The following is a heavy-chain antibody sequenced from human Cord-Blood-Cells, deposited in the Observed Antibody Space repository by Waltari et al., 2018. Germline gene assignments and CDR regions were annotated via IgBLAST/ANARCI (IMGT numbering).Heavy chain of an antibody. CDR3: AKDQVIVVVITLDY. CDR1: GFTFSSYA. J-gene: IGHJ4*02. D-gene: IGHD3-22*01. CDR2: ISGSGGST. V-gene: IGHV3-23*01. Sequence: EVQLLESGGGLVQPGGSLRLSCAASGFTFSSYAMSWVRQAPGKGLEWVSGISGSGGSTYYADSVKGRFTISRDNSKNTLYLQMNSLRAEDTAVYYCAKDQVIVVVITLDYWGQGTLVTVSS.